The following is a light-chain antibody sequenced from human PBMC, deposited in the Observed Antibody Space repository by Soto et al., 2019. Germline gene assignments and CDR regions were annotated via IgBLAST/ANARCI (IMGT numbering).Light chain of an antibody. V-gene: IGKV4-1*01. CDR2: WAS. J-gene: IGKJ3*01. CDR1: QSVLFYSNNKNY. Sequence: DIVMTQSPDSLAVSLGERATINCKSSQSVLFYSNNKNYLAWYQQKPGQPPKLLISWASTRESGVPDRFSGSGSGTDFTLTISSLQAEDVAVYYCQQYYTTPFTFGPGTKVDFK. CDR3: QQYYTTPFT.